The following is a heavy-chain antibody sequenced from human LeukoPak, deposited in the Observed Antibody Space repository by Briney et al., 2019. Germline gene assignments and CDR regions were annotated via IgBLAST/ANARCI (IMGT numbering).Heavy chain of an antibody. V-gene: IGHV3-66*01. CDR3: ARDSDYDSSGYLFDY. Sequence: PGGSLRLSCAASGFTVSSNYMSWVRQAPGKGLEWVSVIYSGGSTYYADSVKGRFTISRDNSKNTLYLQMNSLRAEDTAVYYCARDSDYDSSGYLFDYWGQGTLVTVSS. CDR2: IYSGGST. J-gene: IGHJ4*02. D-gene: IGHD3-22*01. CDR1: GFTVSSNY.